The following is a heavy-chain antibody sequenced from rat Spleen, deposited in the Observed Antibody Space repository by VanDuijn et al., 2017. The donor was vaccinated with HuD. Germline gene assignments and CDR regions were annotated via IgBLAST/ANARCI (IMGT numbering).Heavy chain of an antibody. J-gene: IGHJ2*01. CDR3: ARHDVSGSSDY. Sequence: EVQLVESGGGLVQPGRSMRLSCSASGFTFEYYYMAWVRQAPTKGLEWVASISNGGANTYFRDSVKGRFTISRDNAKSTLYLQMDSLRSEDTATYYCARHDVSGSSDYWGQGVIVTVSS. V-gene: IGHV5-25*01. CDR2: ISNGGANT. D-gene: IGHD5-1*01. CDR1: GFTFEYYY.